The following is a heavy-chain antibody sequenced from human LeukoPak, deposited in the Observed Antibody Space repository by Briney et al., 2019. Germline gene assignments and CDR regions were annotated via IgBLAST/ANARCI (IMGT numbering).Heavy chain of an antibody. CDR2: IGGSGGST. V-gene: IGHV3-23*01. CDR3: AKLHDFWTGYDDY. CDR1: GFTFSSYA. J-gene: IGHJ4*02. Sequence: PGGTLRLSCVASGFTFSSYAMSWVRQAPGKGLEWVSAIGGSGGSTYYADSVKGRFTISRDNYKNTLSLQMNSLRAEDTAVYYCAKLHDFWTGYDDYWGQGTLVTVSS. D-gene: IGHD3/OR15-3a*01.